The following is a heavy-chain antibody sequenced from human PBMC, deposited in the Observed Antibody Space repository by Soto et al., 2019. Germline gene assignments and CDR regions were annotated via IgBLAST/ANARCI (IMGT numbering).Heavy chain of an antibody. J-gene: IGHJ6*03. D-gene: IGHD3-10*01. V-gene: IGHV3-53*04. Sequence: EVQLVESGGGLVQPGGSLRLSCAASGFTVSSNYMSWVRQAPGKGLEWVSVIYSGGSTYYADSVKGRFTISRHNSKNTLYLQMNSLRAEDTAVYYCAREYTMVRGVAANYYYSYYMDVWGKGTTVTVSS. CDR3: AREYTMVRGVAANYYYSYYMDV. CDR1: GFTVSSNY. CDR2: IYSGGST.